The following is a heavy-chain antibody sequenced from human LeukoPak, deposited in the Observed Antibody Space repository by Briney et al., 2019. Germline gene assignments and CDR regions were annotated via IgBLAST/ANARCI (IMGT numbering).Heavy chain of an antibody. CDR3: ARDGFTMVRGVNYYYYGMDV. J-gene: IGHJ6*02. V-gene: IGHV4-31*03. Sequence: SGTLSLTCTVSGGSISSGGYYWSWIRQHPGKGLEWIGYIYYSGSTYYNPSLKSRVTISVDTSKNQFSLKLSSVTAADTAVYYCARDGFTMVRGVNYYYYGMDVWGQGTTVTVSS. CDR2: IYYSGST. D-gene: IGHD3-10*01. CDR1: GGSISSGGYY.